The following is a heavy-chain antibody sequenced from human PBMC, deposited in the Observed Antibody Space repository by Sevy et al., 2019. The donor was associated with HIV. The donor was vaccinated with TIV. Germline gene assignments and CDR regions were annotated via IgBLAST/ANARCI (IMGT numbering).Heavy chain of an antibody. CDR1: GFTFDDYG. CDR3: AREKSCGGACYHFDH. D-gene: IGHD2-21*02. V-gene: IGHV3-20*04. CDR2: INWDGSST. Sequence: SLRLSCAASGFTFDDYGMSWVRQAPGKGLEWVSGINWDGSSTGYADSVKGRFTIARDNVKNSLHLQMTSLRAEDTAFYYCAREKSCGGACYHFDHWGQGTLVTVSS. J-gene: IGHJ4*02.